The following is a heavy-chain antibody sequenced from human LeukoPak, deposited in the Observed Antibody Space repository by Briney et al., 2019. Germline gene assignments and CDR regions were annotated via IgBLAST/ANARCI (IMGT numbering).Heavy chain of an antibody. CDR3: ATDRGAVARFLSY. CDR2: FDPEDGGT. J-gene: IGHJ4*02. D-gene: IGHD6-19*01. V-gene: IGHV1-24*01. CDR1: GYTLTELS. Sequence: AASVKVSCKVSGYTLTELSMHWVRQAPGKGLEWMGGFDPEDGGTIYAQKFQGRVTMTEDTSTDTAYMELSSLRSEDTAVYYCATDRGAVARFLSYWGQGTLVTVSS.